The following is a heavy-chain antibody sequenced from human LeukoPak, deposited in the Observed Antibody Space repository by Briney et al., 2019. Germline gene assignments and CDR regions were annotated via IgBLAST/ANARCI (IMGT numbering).Heavy chain of an antibody. CDR2: IYYSGST. V-gene: IGHV4-61*01. CDR1: GGSISSGSYY. J-gene: IGHJ4*02. D-gene: IGHD1-26*01. CDR3: ARLFHPALSGNYPFDY. Sequence: SETLSLTCTVSGGSISSGSYYWSWIRQPPGKGLEWIAYIYYSGSTSYNPSLKSRVTISVDTSKNQFSLKLNSVTAADTAMYYCARLFHPALSGNYPFDYWGQGTLVTVSS.